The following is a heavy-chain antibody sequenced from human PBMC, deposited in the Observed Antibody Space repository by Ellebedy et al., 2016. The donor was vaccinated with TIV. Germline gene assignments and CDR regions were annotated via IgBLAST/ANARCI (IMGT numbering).Heavy chain of an antibody. CDR1: GGSISRYY. CDR3: ARGETYDFWSGNCMDV. Sequence: MPSETLSLTCTVSGGSISRYYWSRIRQPPGKGLEWIGYVYDSGSTTYNPSLKSRVTISVDTSKNQFSLKLSSVTAADTAVYFCARGETYDFWSGNCMDVWGQGTTVTVSS. J-gene: IGHJ6*02. D-gene: IGHD3-3*01. CDR2: VYDSGST. V-gene: IGHV4-59*01.